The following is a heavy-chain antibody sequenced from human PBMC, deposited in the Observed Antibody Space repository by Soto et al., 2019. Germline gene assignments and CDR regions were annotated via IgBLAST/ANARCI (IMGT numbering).Heavy chain of an antibody. J-gene: IGHJ6*02. Sequence: PSETLSLTCTVSGGSISSYYWSWIRQPPGKGLEWIGYIYYSGSTNYNPSLKSRVTISVDTSKNQFSLKLSSVTAADTAVYYCARRREHFDWLLNGDYYYGMDVWGQGTTVTVSS. CDR2: IYYSGST. D-gene: IGHD3-9*01. CDR1: GGSISSYY. V-gene: IGHV4-59*08. CDR3: ARRREHFDWLLNGDYYYGMDV.